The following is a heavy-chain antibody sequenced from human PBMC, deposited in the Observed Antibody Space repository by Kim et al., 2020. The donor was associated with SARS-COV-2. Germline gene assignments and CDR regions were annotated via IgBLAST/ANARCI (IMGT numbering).Heavy chain of an antibody. D-gene: IGHD3-10*01. CDR3: ARAVLYYYGSGRPRGRGGYYSYGLDV. Sequence: GGSLRLSCAASGFTFSSYSMNWVRQAPGKGLEWVSYISSSSSTIYYADSVKGRFTISRDNAKNSLYLQMNSLRDEDTAVYYCARAVLYYYGSGRPRGRGGYYSYGLDVWGPGTTVTVSS. V-gene: IGHV3-48*02. CDR1: GFTFSSYS. CDR2: ISSSSSTI. J-gene: IGHJ6*02.